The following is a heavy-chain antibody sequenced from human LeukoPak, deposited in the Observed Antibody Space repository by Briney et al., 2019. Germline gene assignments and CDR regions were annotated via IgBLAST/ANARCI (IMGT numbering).Heavy chain of an antibody. V-gene: IGHV4-38-2*01. J-gene: IGHJ6*04. CDR1: GYSIGSGFY. CDR2: IFHSGST. Sequence: SETLSLTCAVSGYSIGSGFYWGWIRQPPGKGLEWIGSIFHSGSTYYNPSLKSRVTISVDTSKNQFSLKLSSVTAADTALYYCARASGRYGSGSYYYSGMDVWGKGTTVTVSS. CDR3: ARASGRYGSGSYYYSGMDV. D-gene: IGHD3-10*01.